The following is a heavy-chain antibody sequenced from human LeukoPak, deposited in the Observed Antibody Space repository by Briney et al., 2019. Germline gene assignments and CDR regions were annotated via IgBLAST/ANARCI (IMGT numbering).Heavy chain of an antibody. CDR1: GYTFTSYG. V-gene: IGHV1-18*01. J-gene: IGHJ4*02. CDR2: ISLDLGKT. CDR3: ARDGGAAYGLDY. D-gene: IGHD2-15*01. Sequence: ASVKVSCKASGYTFTSYGISWVRQAPGQGLEWMGWISLDLGKTNYAQKVQGRLTMTTDTFTSTAYMEVTSLTSDDTGAYYCARDGGAAYGLDYWGRGTLVTVSS.